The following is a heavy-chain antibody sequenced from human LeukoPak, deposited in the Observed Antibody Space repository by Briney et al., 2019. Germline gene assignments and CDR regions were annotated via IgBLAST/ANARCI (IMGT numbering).Heavy chain of an antibody. V-gene: IGHV1-46*01. D-gene: IGHD5-24*01. Sequence: RASVKVSCKASGYTFTSYYMYWVRQAPGQGLEWMGIINPSGGSTSYAQKFQGRVTMTRDTSTSTVYMELSSLRSEDTAVYYCAREYLEMATIERDAFDIWGQGTMVTVSS. CDR3: AREYLEMATIERDAFDI. J-gene: IGHJ3*02. CDR1: GYTFTSYY. CDR2: INPSGGST.